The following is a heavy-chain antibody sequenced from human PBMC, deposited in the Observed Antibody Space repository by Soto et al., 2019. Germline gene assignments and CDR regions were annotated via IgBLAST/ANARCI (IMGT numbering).Heavy chain of an antibody. D-gene: IGHD6-13*01. V-gene: IGHV4-38-2*02. CDR3: ARENVRQLVPPGRFDP. CDR1: GYSISSGYY. Sequence: PSETLSLRCAVSGYSISSGYYWGWIRQPPGKGLEWIGSIYHSGSTYYNPSLKSRVTISVDTSKNQFSLKLSSVTAADTAVYYWARENVRQLVPPGRFDPWGPGTFVSVS. J-gene: IGHJ5*02. CDR2: IYHSGST.